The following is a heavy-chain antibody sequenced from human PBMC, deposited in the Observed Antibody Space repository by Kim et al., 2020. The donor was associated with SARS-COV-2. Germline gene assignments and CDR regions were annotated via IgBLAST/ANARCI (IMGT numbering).Heavy chain of an antibody. CDR3: ARGSGSYHYYYGMDV. V-gene: IGHV1-3*01. D-gene: IGHD1-26*01. J-gene: IGHJ6*02. Sequence: QKFQGRVTITRDTSASTAYMELSSLRSEDTAVYYCARGSGSYHYYYGMDVWGQGTTVTVSS.